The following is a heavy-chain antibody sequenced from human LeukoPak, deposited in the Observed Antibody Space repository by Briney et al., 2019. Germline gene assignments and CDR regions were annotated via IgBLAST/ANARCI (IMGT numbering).Heavy chain of an antibody. CDR3: ASTIGSAGTQY. V-gene: IGHV3-21*01. D-gene: IGHD6-13*01. J-gene: IGHJ4*02. CDR1: GFTFSSYN. CDR2: ITSSSRYI. Sequence: PGGSLRLSCAVSGFTFSSYNMNWVRQAPGKGLEWVSSITSSSRYIYYADSVKGRFTISRDNAKNRLYLQMNSLGAEDTAVYYCASTIGSAGTQYWGQGTLVTVSS.